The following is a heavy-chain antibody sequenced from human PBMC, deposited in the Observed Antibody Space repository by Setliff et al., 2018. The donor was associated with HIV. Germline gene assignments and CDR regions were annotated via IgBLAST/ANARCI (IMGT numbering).Heavy chain of an antibody. J-gene: IGHJ4*02. CDR2: IYYSGRT. V-gene: IGHV4-61*08. CDR3: AASGALTDWTYY. D-gene: IGHD3-9*01. Sequence: SETLSLTCTVSGDSVTSGGYYWNWIRQRPGKGLEWIGYIYYSGRTNYNPSLKSRVTISVDSSKNQFSLKMTSVTAADTAVYYCAASGALTDWTYYWGQGALVTVSS. CDR1: GDSVTSGGYY.